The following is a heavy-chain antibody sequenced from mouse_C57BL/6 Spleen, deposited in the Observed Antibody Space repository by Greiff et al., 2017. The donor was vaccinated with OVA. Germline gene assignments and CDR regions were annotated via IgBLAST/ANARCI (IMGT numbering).Heavy chain of an antibody. CDR1: GYAFSSSW. V-gene: IGHV1-82*01. J-gene: IGHJ1*03. Sequence: QVQLQQSGPELAKPGASVKISCKASGYAFSSSWMNWVKQRPGKGLEWIGRFYPGDGDTNYNGKFKGKATLTADKSSSTAYMQLSSLTSEDSAVYFCARSEESYWYFDVWGTGTTVTVSS. CDR3: ARSEESYWYFDV. CDR2: FYPGDGDT.